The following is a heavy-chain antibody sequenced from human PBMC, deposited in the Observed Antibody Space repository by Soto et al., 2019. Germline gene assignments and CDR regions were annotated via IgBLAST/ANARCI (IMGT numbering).Heavy chain of an antibody. CDR1: GFTFSGYW. Sequence: VHLVDSGGGLAQPGGSLRLSCAASGFTFSGYWMGWVRQAPGKGLEWVASIMKDGGVKKYVDSVKGRFTISRDTAKNSLFLQMNSLRVENTAVYFCARDSDFYKADYWGQGTLVTVSS. J-gene: IGHJ4*02. CDR3: ARDSDFYKADY. D-gene: IGHD2-21*02. V-gene: IGHV3-7*01. CDR2: IMKDGGVK.